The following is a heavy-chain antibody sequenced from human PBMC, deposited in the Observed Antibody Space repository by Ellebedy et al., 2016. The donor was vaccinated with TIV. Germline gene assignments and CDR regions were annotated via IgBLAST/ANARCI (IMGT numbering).Heavy chain of an antibody. V-gene: IGHV4-31*03. J-gene: IGHJ3*02. Sequence: SETLSLXXSVSGGSINSGAYYWHWIRQQPGKGLEWIGSIYYNDITHYNSSLKSRVTISVDTSKNQFSLKLSSVTAADTAVYYCARRGQMEILRHAFEIWGQGTMVIVSS. D-gene: IGHD5-24*01. CDR2: IYYNDIT. CDR3: ARRGQMEILRHAFEI. CDR1: GGSINSGAYY.